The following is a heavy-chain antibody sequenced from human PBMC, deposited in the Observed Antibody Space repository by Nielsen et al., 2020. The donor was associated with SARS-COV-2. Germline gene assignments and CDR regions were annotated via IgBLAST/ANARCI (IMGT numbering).Heavy chain of an antibody. Sequence: SETLSLTCTVSGGSVSSGSYYWSWIRQPPGKGLEWIGEINHSGSTNYNPSLKSRVTISVDTSKNQFSLKLSSVTAADTAVYYCARGSAALWWPRARTGAYYFDYWGQGTLVTVSS. V-gene: IGHV4-39*07. J-gene: IGHJ4*02. D-gene: IGHD5-12*01. CDR1: GGSVSSGSYY. CDR2: INHSGST. CDR3: ARGSAALWWPRARTGAYYFDY.